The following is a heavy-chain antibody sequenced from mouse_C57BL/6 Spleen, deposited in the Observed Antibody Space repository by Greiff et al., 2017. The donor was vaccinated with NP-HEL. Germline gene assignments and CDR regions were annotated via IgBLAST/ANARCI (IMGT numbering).Heavy chain of an antibody. D-gene: IGHD3-1*01. Sequence: QVQLKESGAELVRPGASVTLSCKASGYTFTDYEMHWVKQTPVHGLEWIGAIDPETGGTAYNQKFKGKAILTADKSSSTAYMELRSLTSEDSAVYYCTRGGLLYFDYWGQGTTLTVSS. J-gene: IGHJ2*01. CDR2: IDPETGGT. V-gene: IGHV1-15*01. CDR1: GYTFTDYE. CDR3: TRGGLLYFDY.